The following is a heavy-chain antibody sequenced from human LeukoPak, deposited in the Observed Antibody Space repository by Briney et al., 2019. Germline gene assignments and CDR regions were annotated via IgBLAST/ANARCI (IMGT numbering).Heavy chain of an antibody. CDR3: ATGCDVVIAAPDY. CDR2: IWHDGSLK. Sequence: PGQSLRLSCATSGFRFGAFAMHWVRQAPGKGPEWLGIIWHDGSLKYYVDSVKGRFSISRDNSKNTVYLQMNSLKTDDTAMYYCATGCDVVIAAPDYWGQGALVVVSS. CDR1: GFRFGAFA. J-gene: IGHJ4*02. V-gene: IGHV3-33*03. D-gene: IGHD6-6*01.